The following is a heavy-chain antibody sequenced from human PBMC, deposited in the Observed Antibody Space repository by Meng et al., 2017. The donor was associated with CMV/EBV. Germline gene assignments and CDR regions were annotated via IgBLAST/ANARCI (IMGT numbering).Heavy chain of an antibody. Sequence: QGPLRESGPGLVKSSQTLSLTCTVSGGSISIGSYYGSWIRQPAGKGLEWIGRIYTSGSTNYNPSLKSRVTISVDTSKNQFSLKLSSVTAADPAVYYCATEAFKVLFFPFDPWCQGTLVTVSS. J-gene: IGHJ5*02. CDR3: ATEAFKVLFFPFDP. D-gene: IGHD1-1*01. CDR1: GGSISIGSYY. CDR2: IYTSGST. V-gene: IGHV4-61*02.